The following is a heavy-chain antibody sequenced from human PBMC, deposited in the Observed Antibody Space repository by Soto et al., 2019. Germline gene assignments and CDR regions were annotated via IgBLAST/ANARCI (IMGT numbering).Heavy chain of an antibody. V-gene: IGHV3-30*18. J-gene: IGHJ5*02. D-gene: IGHD2-8*01. Sequence: GGSLRLSCAASGFTFSNYGMHWVRQTPGKGLEWVAVIPYDGSHQFYTDSVKGRFTISRDNSKNTLYLQMNSLKTEDTAMYYCAKDPKCCTIGSHFLDNWFDPWGQGTLVTVSS. CDR1: GFTFSNYG. CDR2: IPYDGSHQ. CDR3: AKDPKCCTIGSHFLDNWFDP.